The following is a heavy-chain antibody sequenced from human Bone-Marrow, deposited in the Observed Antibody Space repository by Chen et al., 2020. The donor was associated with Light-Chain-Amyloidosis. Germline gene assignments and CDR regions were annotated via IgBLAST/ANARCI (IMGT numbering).Heavy chain of an antibody. Sequence: VQLEQSGPEVKKPGQSLKISCKGSGYTFPNYWIGRVRRMPGKGLEWMGVIYPDDSDARYSPSFEGQVTISADKSITTAYLQWRSLKASDTAMYYCARRRDGYNFDYWGQGTLVTVSS. D-gene: IGHD5-12*01. J-gene: IGHJ4*02. V-gene: IGHV5-51*01. CDR1: GYTFPNYW. CDR3: ARRRDGYNFDY. CDR2: IYPDDSDA.